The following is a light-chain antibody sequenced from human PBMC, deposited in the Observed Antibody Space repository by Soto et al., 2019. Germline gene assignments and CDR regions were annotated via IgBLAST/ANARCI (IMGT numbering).Light chain of an antibody. CDR3: QQYGSSLTWT. CDR1: QSVSSSY. CDR2: GAS. Sequence: EIVLTQSPGTLSLSPGERATLSCGAIQSVSSSYLAWYQQKPGQAPRLLIYGASSRATGIPDRFSGSGSGTDFTLTISRLEPEDFAVYYCQQYGSSLTWTFGQGTKVDI. V-gene: IGKV3-20*01. J-gene: IGKJ1*01.